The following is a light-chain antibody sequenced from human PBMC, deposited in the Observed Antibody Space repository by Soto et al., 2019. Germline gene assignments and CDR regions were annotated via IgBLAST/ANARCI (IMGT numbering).Light chain of an antibody. J-gene: IGLJ2*01. V-gene: IGLV1-44*01. CDR3: AACDPILKFLRIL. Sequence: VLGKPSSVSTTPGQRVTISCSGTYSNIGSNTVAWYQRLPGAAPKLLIYSNNERPSGVPDRFSGSKSGSSASLAISGLHSEDQADYYFAACDPILKFLRILFGGG. CDR1: YSNIGSNT. CDR2: SNN.